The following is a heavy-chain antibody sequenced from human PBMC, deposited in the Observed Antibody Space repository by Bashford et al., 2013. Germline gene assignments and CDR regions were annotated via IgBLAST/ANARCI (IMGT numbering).Heavy chain of an antibody. D-gene: IGHD2-15*01. CDR3: ASGVAAKGSHFDY. V-gene: IGHV1-69*02. Sequence: WVRQAPGQGLEWMGRIIPILGIGNYAQKFQGRVTITADKSTSTAYMELSSLRSEDTAVYYCASGVAAKGSHFDYWGQGTLVTVSS. J-gene: IGHJ4*02. CDR2: IIPILGIG.